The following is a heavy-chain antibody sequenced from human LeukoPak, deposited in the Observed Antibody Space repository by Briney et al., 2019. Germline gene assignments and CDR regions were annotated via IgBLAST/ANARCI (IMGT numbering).Heavy chain of an antibody. Sequence: GESLKISCKGSGYSFTSYWIGWVRQMPGKGLEWMGIIYPGDSGTRYSPSFQGQVTISADKSISTAYLQWSSLKASDTAMYYCARRGYYDSSGYSPFDYWGQGTLVTVSS. CDR3: ARRGYYDSSGYSPFDY. CDR2: IYPGDSGT. D-gene: IGHD3-22*01. J-gene: IGHJ4*02. CDR1: GYSFTSYW. V-gene: IGHV5-51*01.